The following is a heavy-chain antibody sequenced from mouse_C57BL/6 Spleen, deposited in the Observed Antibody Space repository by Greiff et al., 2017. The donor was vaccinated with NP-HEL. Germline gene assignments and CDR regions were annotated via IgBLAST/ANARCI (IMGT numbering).Heavy chain of an antibody. J-gene: IGHJ1*03. Sequence: VQLKQSGAELVRPGASVKLSCTASGFNIKDYYMHWVKQRPEQGLEWIGRIDPEDGDTEYAPKFQGKATMTADPSSNTAYLQLSSLTSEDTAVYYCTYGSSYWYFDVWGTGTTVTVSS. D-gene: IGHD1-1*01. CDR1: GFNIKDYY. CDR2: IDPEDGDT. CDR3: TYGSSYWYFDV. V-gene: IGHV14-1*01.